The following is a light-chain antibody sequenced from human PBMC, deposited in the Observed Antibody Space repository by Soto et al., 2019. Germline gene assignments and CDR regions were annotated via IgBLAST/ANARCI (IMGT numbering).Light chain of an antibody. CDR3: QQSYSTPYT. Sequence: DIQLTQSPSSLSAYVGDRVTITCRASQSISSYLNWYQQNPGKAPRLLIYAASSLQTGVPSRFSASGSGTDFTLSISSLQPEDFASYYCQQSYSTPYTFGQGTKLEIK. CDR2: AAS. CDR1: QSISSY. J-gene: IGKJ2*01. V-gene: IGKV1-39*01.